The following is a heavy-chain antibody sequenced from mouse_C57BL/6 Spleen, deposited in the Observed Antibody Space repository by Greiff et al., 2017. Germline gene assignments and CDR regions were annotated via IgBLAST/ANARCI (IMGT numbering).Heavy chain of an antibody. CDR2: IDPSDSYT. CDR3: ARWDYSNYFFDY. Sequence: VQLQQPGAELVMPGASVKLSCKASGYTFTSYWMHWVKQRPGQGLEWIGEIDPSDSYTNYNQKFKGKSTLTVDKSSSTAYMQLSSLTSEDSAVYYCARWDYSNYFFDYWGQGTTLTVSS. V-gene: IGHV1-69*01. J-gene: IGHJ2*01. D-gene: IGHD2-5*01. CDR1: GYTFTSYW.